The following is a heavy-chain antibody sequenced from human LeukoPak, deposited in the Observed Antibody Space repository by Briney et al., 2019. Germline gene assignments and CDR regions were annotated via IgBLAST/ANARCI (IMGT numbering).Heavy chain of an antibody. Sequence: PSETLSLTCTVSGGSISSNSHYWGWIRQPPGKGLEWIGSVYYSVSTYYSPSLKSRVTISVDTSKNQFSLKLTSVTAADTAVYYCAGWHSGGYVNYWGQGTLVAVSS. J-gene: IGHJ4*02. V-gene: IGHV4-39*07. CDR2: VYYSVST. D-gene: IGHD3-22*01. CDR3: AGWHSGGYVNY. CDR1: GGSISSNSHY.